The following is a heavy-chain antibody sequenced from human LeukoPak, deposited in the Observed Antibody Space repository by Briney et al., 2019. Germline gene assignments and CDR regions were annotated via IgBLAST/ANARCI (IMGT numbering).Heavy chain of an antibody. CDR2: ISYDGSNK. CDR3: AKDRYCSSTSCYMAYHYYYYGMDV. D-gene: IGHD2-2*02. Sequence: GGSLRLSCAASGFTFSSYAMHWVRQAPGKGLEWVAVISYDGSNKYYADSVKGRFTISGDNSKNTLYLQMNSLRAEDTAVYYCAKDRYCSSTSCYMAYHYYYYGMDVWGQGTTVTVSS. CDR1: GFTFSSYA. J-gene: IGHJ6*02. V-gene: IGHV3-30-3*01.